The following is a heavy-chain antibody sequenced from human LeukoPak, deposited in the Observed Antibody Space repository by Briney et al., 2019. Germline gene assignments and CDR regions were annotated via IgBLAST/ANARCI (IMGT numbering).Heavy chain of an antibody. CDR2: MNPNSGNI. D-gene: IGHD3-22*01. Sequence: ASVKVSCKASGYTFNNYDINWVRQATGQGLEWMGWMNPNSGNIGYAQKFQGRITVTRNTSISTAYMELSSLRSEDTAVYYCARGGSSGYYYDPFDYWGQGTLVTVSS. J-gene: IGHJ4*02. V-gene: IGHV1-8*01. CDR1: GYTFNNYD. CDR3: ARGGSSGYYYDPFDY.